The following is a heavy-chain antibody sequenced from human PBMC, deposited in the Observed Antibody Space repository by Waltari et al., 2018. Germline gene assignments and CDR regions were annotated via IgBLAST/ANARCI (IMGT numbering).Heavy chain of an antibody. CDR1: GGTFSSYA. Sequence: QVQLVQSGAEVKKPGSSVKVSCTASGGTFSSYAISWVRQAPGQGLEWMGGIIPIFGTANYAQKFQGRVTITADESTSTAYMELSSLRSEDTAVYYCARDARLGIAVAGPFDYWGQGTLVTVSS. J-gene: IGHJ4*02. V-gene: IGHV1-69*12. D-gene: IGHD6-19*01. CDR2: IIPIFGTA. CDR3: ARDARLGIAVAGPFDY.